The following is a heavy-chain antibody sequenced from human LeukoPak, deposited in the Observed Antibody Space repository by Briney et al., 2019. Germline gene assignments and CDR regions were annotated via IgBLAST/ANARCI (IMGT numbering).Heavy chain of an antibody. Sequence: GGSLRLSCAAAGLSFSSYDMYWVRQAPGMGLEWVAYISTTGSTIDYAASVKGRFTISRDNGKSSVFLQMNSLRVEDTAFYYCVPTAAGLHRTISIEYLQDWGQGTLVTVSS. J-gene: IGHJ1*01. V-gene: IGHV3-48*03. CDR1: GLSFSSYD. D-gene: IGHD6-13*01. CDR2: ISTTGSTI. CDR3: VPTAAGLHRTISIEYLQD.